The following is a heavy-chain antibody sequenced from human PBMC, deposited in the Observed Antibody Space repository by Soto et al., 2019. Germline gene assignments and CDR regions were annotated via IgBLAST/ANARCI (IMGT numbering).Heavy chain of an antibody. Sequence: ASVKVSCKASGYTFTSYAISWVRQAPGQGLEWMGWISAYNGNTNYAEKLQGRVTVTTDTPTSTAYMELSSLRSEDTAVYYCARSGYSYGWPDAFDIWGQGTMVTVSS. J-gene: IGHJ3*02. V-gene: IGHV1-18*01. CDR2: ISAYNGNT. CDR3: ARSGYSYGWPDAFDI. CDR1: GYTFTSYA. D-gene: IGHD5-18*01.